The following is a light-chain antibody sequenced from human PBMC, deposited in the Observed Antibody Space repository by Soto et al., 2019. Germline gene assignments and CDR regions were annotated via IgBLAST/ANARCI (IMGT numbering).Light chain of an antibody. CDR3: AAWDDSLWV. J-gene: IGLJ3*02. V-gene: IGLV1-44*01. CDR2: SNH. CDR1: SSNIGSNT. Sequence: QSVLTQPPSASGTLGQRVTISCSGSSSNIGSNTVNWYQQLPGSAPKVLIYSNHQRPSGVPDRFSGSKSGTSASLDISGLQSEDEADYYCAAWDDSLWVFGGGTKLTLL.